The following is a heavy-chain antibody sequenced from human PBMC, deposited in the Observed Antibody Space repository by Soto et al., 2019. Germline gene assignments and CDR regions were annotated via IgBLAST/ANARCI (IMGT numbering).Heavy chain of an antibody. CDR1: GFTSGVYA. V-gene: IGHV3-49*03. J-gene: IGHJ5*02. CDR3: IRDPLLLWFGESYFDP. CDR2: IRSKAYGGTT. Sequence: PGGSLRLSCTASGFTSGVYAMSWFRQAPGKGLEWVGFIRSKAYGGTTEYAASVKGRFTISTDDSKSIAHLQMNSLKTEDRAVYYCIRDPLLLWFGESYFDPWGQGTLVTVSS. D-gene: IGHD3-10*01.